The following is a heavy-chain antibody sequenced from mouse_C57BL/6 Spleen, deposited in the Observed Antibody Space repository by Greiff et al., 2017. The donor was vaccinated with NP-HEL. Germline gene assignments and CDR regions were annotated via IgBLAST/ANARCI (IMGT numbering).Heavy chain of an antibody. CDR1: GYTFTDYY. D-gene: IGHD2-1*01. CDR3: ATIYYGPHYFDY. V-gene: IGHV1-26*01. J-gene: IGHJ2*01. CDR2: INPNNGGT. Sequence: VQLQQSGPELVKPGASVKISCKASGYTFTDYYMNWVKQSHGKSLEWIGDINPNNGGTSYNQKFKGKATLTVDKSSSTAYMELRSLTSEDSAVYYCATIYYGPHYFDYWGQGTTLTVSS.